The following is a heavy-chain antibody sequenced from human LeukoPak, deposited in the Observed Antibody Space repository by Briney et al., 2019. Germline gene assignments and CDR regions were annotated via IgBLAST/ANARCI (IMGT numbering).Heavy chain of an antibody. V-gene: IGHV3-7*01. J-gene: IGHJ3*02. CDR3: ARMWFPDAFDI. CDR1: GFIFSNYW. CDR2: IKQAGSEK. Sequence: PGGSLRLSCAASGFIFSNYWMTWVRQAPGKWREWVANIKQAGSEKYYVDSVKGRFTISRDNAKNSLFLQMNSLRAEDTAVYYCARMWFPDAFDIWGQGTMVTVSS. D-gene: IGHD2-21*01.